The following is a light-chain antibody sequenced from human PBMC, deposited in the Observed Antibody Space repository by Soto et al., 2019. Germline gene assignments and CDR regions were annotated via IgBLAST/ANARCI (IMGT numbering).Light chain of an antibody. CDR3: SSYTTSNTRQIV. CDR2: DVS. J-gene: IGLJ1*01. CDR1: SSDVGGYNY. Sequence: QSALTQPASVSGSPGQSITISCTGTSSDVGGYNYFSWYQQHPGKAPNFMIYDVSNRPSGVSNRFSGSKSGNTASLTISGLHAEDEADYYCSSYTTSNTRQIVFGTGTKVTVL. V-gene: IGLV2-14*01.